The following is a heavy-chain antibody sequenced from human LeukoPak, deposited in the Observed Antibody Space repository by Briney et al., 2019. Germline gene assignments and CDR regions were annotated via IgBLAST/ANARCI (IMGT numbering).Heavy chain of an antibody. D-gene: IGHD3-22*01. Sequence: GGSLRLSCAASGFTFTNYAMSWVRQAPGKGLEWVSPISVSGGTTYYADSVKGRFTISRDNSKNTLYLQMNSLRAEDTAVYYCAKDQHDSSGYYYGDFDYWGQGTLVTVSS. CDR1: GFTFTNYA. CDR3: AKDQHDSSGYYYGDFDY. CDR2: ISVSGGTT. V-gene: IGHV3-23*01. J-gene: IGHJ4*02.